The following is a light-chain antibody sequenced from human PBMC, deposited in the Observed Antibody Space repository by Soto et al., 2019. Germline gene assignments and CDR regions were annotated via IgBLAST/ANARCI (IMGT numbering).Light chain of an antibody. CDR1: QSVSSSY. V-gene: IGKV3D-20*02. CDR2: GAS. J-gene: IGKJ5*01. CDR3: QQRADWPIT. Sequence: EVVLTQSPCTLSLSPGERATLSCRASQSVSSSYLAWYQQKPGQAPRLLIYGASTRATSFPARFSGSGSGTDFTLTISSLQSEDFAVYYCQQRADWPITFGQGTRLEI.